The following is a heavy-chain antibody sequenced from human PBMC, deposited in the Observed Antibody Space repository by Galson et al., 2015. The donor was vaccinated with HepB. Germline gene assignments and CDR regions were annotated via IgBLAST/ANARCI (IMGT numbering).Heavy chain of an antibody. CDR2: ISSGAGDT. V-gene: IGHV3-23*01. J-gene: IGHJ4*02. CDR1: GFTFSTYA. CDR3: AKEDVWGSYPDY. D-gene: IGHD3-16*01. Sequence: SLRLSCAASGFTFSTYAMSWVRQAPGKGLVWVSAISSGAGDTYYADSLKGRFTISGDNSNNTLYLQMNSLRAEDTAVYYCAKEDVWGSYPDYWGQGTLVTVSS.